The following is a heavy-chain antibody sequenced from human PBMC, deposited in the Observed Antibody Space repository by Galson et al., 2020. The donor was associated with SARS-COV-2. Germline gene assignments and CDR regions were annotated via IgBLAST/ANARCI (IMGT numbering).Heavy chain of an antibody. CDR2: IGTSGSDI. V-gene: IGHV3-21*01. J-gene: IGHJ4*02. D-gene: IGHD2-15*01. CDR3: AREAAEGYRWSKF. CDR1: GFAFSTYS. Sequence: GGSLRLSCAASGFAFSTYSMNWVRQAPGKGLERISSIGTSGSDIYYADSVKGRFTVSRDDAKNSLYLQMNSLRAEDTAVYYCAREAAEGYRWSKFWGQGTLVTVSS.